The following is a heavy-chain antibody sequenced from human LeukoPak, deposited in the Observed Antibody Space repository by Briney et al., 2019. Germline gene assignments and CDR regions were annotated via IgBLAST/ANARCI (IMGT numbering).Heavy chain of an antibody. J-gene: IGHJ4*02. CDR3: ARGRGHDYVWGSYRPYYFDY. CDR2: INHSGST. Sequence: SETLSLTRTVSGGSISSYYWSWIRQPPGKGLEWIGEINHSGSTNYNPSLKSRVTISVDTSKNQFSLKLSSVTAADTAVYYCARGRGHDYVWGSYRPYYFDYWGQGTLVTVSS. CDR1: GGSISSYY. D-gene: IGHD3-16*02. V-gene: IGHV4-34*01.